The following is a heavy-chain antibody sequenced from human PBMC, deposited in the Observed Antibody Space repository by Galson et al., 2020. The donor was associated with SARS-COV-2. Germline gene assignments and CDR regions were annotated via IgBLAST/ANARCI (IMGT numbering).Heavy chain of an antibody. CDR1: GFTFSSYA. D-gene: IGHD1-20*01. CDR3: ARVRPNFWARITGTTGPLVDY. V-gene: IGHV3-30-3*01. CDR2: ISYDGSNK. Sequence: GGSLRLSCAASGFTFSSYAIHWVRQAPGKGLEWVAVISYDGSNKYYADSVKGRFTISRDNSKNTLYLQMNSLRAEDTAVYYCARVRPNFWARITGTTGPLVDYWGQGTLVTVSS. J-gene: IGHJ4*02.